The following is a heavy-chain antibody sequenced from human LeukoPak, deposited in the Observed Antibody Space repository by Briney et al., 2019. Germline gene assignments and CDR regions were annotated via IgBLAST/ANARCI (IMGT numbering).Heavy chain of an antibody. CDR2: IYTSGST. D-gene: IGHD2-2*03. CDR1: GGSISSYY. V-gene: IGHV4-4*07. Sequence: SETLSLTCTVSGGSISSYYWSWIRQPAGKGLEWIGRIYTSGSTNYNPSLKSRVTMSVDTSKNQFSLKLSSATAADTAVYYCARDGYCSSTSCYGYYYYYMDVWGKGTTVTVSS. CDR3: ARDGYCSSTSCYGYYYYYMDV. J-gene: IGHJ6*03.